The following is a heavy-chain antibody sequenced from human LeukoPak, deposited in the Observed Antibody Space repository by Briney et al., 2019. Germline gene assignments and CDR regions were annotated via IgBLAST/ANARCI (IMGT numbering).Heavy chain of an antibody. CDR2: IKEDGGEK. CDR3: ARDLSGVAGYTYGRGIDY. J-gene: IGHJ4*02. Sequence: GGSLRLSCAASGFTFSSYWMSWVRQAPGKGLEWVANIKEDGGEKYSVDSVKGRFTISRDNAMNSLYLEMNSLRAEDTALYYCARDLSGVAGYTYGRGIDYWGQGTLVTVSS. V-gene: IGHV3-7*01. CDR1: GFTFSSYW. D-gene: IGHD5-18*01.